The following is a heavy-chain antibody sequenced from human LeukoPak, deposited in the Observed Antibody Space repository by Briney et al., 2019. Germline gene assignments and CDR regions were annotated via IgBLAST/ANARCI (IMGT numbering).Heavy chain of an antibody. CDR2: IIPIFGTA. Sequence: GASVKVSCKAFGGTFSRYAISWVRQAPGQGPEWMGGIIPIFGTANYAQKFQGRVTITADESTRTAYMEMSSLRSEDTAVYYCARDGGSGYANWFDPWGQGTLVTVSS. CDR3: ARDGGSGYANWFDP. J-gene: IGHJ5*02. D-gene: IGHD3-3*01. CDR1: GGTFSRYA. V-gene: IGHV1-69*13.